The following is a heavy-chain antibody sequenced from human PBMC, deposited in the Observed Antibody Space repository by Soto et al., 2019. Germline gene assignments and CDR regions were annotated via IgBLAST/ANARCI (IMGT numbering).Heavy chain of an antibody. V-gene: IGHV2-5*01. CDR3: AQRLAFALAGQSISFDY. CDR2: IYWNDDK. Sequence: QITLKESGPTLVKPTQTLTLTCTLSGFSLNTNGEGVGWIRQPPGKALEWLALIYWNDDKRYTPSLKSRLTIAKDTSKNQVVLSMTNMDPVDTATYYCAQRLAFALAGQSISFDYWGQGTLITVSS. CDR1: GFSLNTNGEG. J-gene: IGHJ4*02. D-gene: IGHD6-19*01.